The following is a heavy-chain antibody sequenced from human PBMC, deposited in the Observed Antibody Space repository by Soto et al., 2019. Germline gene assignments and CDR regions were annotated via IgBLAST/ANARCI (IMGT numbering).Heavy chain of an antibody. CDR3: ASYCGGDCYPYYYYGMDV. Sequence: EVQLVESGGGLVQPGGSLRLSCAASGFTFSSYEMNWVRQAPGKGLEWVSYISSSGSTIYYADSVKGRFTISRDNAKNSLYLQMNSLRAEDTAVYYCASYCGGDCYPYYYYGMDVWGQGTTVTVSS. J-gene: IGHJ6*02. CDR2: ISSSGSTI. V-gene: IGHV3-48*03. CDR1: GFTFSSYE. D-gene: IGHD2-21*02.